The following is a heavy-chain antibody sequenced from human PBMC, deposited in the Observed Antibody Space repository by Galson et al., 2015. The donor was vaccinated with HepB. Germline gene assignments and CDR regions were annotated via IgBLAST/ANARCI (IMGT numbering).Heavy chain of an antibody. Sequence: SLRLSCAASGFTFPNSWMTWVRQAPGKGLEWVANIKPDGSQKYYVDSVKGRFTISRDNAENSLYLQMNSLSAEDTAVYYCATWTYFNVYSWGQGTLVTVSS. CDR1: GFTFPNSW. D-gene: IGHD3-10*01. V-gene: IGHV3-7*03. CDR2: IKPDGSQK. J-gene: IGHJ4*02. CDR3: ATWTYFNVYS.